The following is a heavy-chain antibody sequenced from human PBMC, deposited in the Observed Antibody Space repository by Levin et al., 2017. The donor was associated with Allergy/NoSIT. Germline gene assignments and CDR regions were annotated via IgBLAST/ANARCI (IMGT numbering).Heavy chain of an antibody. Sequence: GGSLRLSCAASGFAFSNYWMHWVRQAPGKGLVWVSHINSDGSNTNYADSVKGRFTISRDNAKNTLYLQMNSLRDEDTAVYYCARGGCSSTSCLDNWGQGTLVTVSP. CDR3: ARGGCSSTSCLDN. CDR1: GFAFSNYW. D-gene: IGHD2-2*01. J-gene: IGHJ4*02. V-gene: IGHV3-74*01. CDR2: INSDGSNT.